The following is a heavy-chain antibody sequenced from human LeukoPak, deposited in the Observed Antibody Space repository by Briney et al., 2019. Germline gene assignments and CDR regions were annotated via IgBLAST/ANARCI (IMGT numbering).Heavy chain of an antibody. CDR2: ISAYNGNT. J-gene: IGHJ6*02. Sequence: ASVKVSCKASGYTFTSYGINWVRQATGQGLEWMGWISAYNGNTNYAQKLQGRVTMTTDTSTSTAYMELRSLRSDDTAVYYCARGAYDSSGSYYYYGMDVWGQGTTVTVSS. D-gene: IGHD3-22*01. CDR3: ARGAYDSSGSYYYYGMDV. V-gene: IGHV1-18*01. CDR1: GYTFTSYG.